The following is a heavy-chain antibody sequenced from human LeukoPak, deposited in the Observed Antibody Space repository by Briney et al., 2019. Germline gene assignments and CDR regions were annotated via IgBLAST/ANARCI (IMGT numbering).Heavy chain of an antibody. J-gene: IGHJ4*02. V-gene: IGHV3-74*03. CDR3: VSGLIAAAGTSVNY. CDR2: INSDGSST. Sequence: GGSLRLSCAASGFTFSRYWMHWVRQPPGKGLVWVSRINSDGSSTAYADSVKGRFTISRDNAKNTLYLQMNSLRGEDTAVYYCVSGLIAAAGTSVNYWGQGTLVTVSS. D-gene: IGHD6-13*01. CDR1: GFTFSRYW.